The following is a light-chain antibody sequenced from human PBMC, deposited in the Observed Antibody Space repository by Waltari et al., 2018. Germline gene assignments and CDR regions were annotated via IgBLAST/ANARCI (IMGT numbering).Light chain of an antibody. CDR3: QQLNSYPLT. V-gene: IGKV1-9*01. CDR1: QGISHY. CDR2: SAS. Sequence: DIQLTQSPSFLSASVIYRVTIPCRASQGISHYLAWYQQKPGNAPRLPIYSASTLQSGVTSRFSGSGSGTEFSLTISSLQPEDFATYYCQQLNSYPLTFGGGTKVEIK. J-gene: IGKJ4*01.